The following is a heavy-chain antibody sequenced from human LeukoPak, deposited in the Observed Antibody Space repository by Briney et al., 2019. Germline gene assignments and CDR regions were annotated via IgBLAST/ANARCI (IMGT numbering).Heavy chain of an antibody. CDR2: IYSGGST. D-gene: IGHD3-22*01. V-gene: IGHV3-53*01. Sequence: GGSLRLSCAASGFTVSSSYMSWVRQAPGKGLEWVSVIYSGGSTYYADSVKGRFTISRDNSKNTLYLQMNSLRAEDTAVYYCASSDSSGLGDYFDYWGQGTLVTVSS. CDR3: ASSDSSGLGDYFDY. CDR1: GFTVSSSY. J-gene: IGHJ4*02.